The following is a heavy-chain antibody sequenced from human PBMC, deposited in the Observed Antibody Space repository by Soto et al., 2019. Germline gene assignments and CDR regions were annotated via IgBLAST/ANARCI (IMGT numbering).Heavy chain of an antibody. Sequence: QVQLQESGPGLVNPSETLSLTCTVSGVSSGNYKWSWIRQSPGKGLEWIGYIDDGGSTSYNPSLTSRVTMTVHTSTSPFAMTLRSVTAADTAVYYCVSRGFGNLHGLVAVWGQGTTVTVSS. CDR3: VSRGFGNLHGLVAV. V-gene: IGHV4-59*08. D-gene: IGHD3-10*01. CDR1: GVSSGNYK. J-gene: IGHJ6*02. CDR2: IDDGGST.